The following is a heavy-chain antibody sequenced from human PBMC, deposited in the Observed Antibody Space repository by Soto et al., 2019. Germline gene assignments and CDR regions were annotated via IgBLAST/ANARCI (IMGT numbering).Heavy chain of an antibody. CDR2: IYYSGST. D-gene: IGHD2-2*02. J-gene: IGHJ5*02. Sequence: SETLSLTCTVSGGSISSYYWSWIRQPPGKGLEWIGYIYYSGSTYYNPSLKSRVTISVDTSKNQFSLKLSSVTAADTAVYYCARGGYCISTSCYKSLYWFDPWGQGTLVTVSS. V-gene: IGHV4-30-4*01. CDR3: ARGGYCISTSCYKSLYWFDP. CDR1: GGSISSYY.